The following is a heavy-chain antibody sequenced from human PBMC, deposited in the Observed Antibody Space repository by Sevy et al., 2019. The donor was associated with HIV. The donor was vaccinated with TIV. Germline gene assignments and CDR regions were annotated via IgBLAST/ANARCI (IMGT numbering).Heavy chain of an antibody. V-gene: IGHV3-23*01. CDR3: AGARYDSSGSFDVFDI. CDR2: IFRNFRGVDVT. Sequence: GGSLRLSCTTSGFTFSTYAMTWVRQAPGKGLEWVSTIFRNFRGVDVTYYADSVKGRFTISRDSSRNTLYLQMNSLRAEDTAIYYCAGARYDSSGSFDVFDIWGQGTMVIVSS. D-gene: IGHD3-22*01. CDR1: GFTFSTYA. J-gene: IGHJ3*02.